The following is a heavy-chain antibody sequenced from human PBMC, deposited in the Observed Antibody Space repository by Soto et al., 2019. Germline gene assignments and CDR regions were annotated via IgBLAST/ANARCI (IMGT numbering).Heavy chain of an antibody. CDR3: TRHSYTHPGIVDY. Sequence: QVQLQESGPGLAKPSETLSLTCNVSGDSVNNKDYYWGWIRQPPGTGLEWIASIYFTGSPQSNPSLRSRITISVDTPKTHFSLELRSVTAADTAIYYCTRHSYTHPGIVDYWGQGTRVTVSS. CDR2: IYFTGSP. V-gene: IGHV4-39*01. CDR1: GDSVNNKDYY. J-gene: IGHJ4*02. D-gene: IGHD3-10*01.